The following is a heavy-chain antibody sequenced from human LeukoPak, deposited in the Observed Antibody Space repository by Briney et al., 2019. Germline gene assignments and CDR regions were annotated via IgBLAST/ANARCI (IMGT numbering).Heavy chain of an antibody. CDR1: GFTFSSYS. J-gene: IGHJ6*02. CDR3: ARGGGSGYYLHYYYGMDV. V-gene: IGHV3-21*04. CDR2: ISSSSSYI. D-gene: IGHD3-22*01. Sequence: GGSLRLSCAASGFTFSSYSMNWVRQAPGKGLEWVSSISSSSSYIYYADSVKGRFTISRDNAKNSLYLQMNSLRAEDTAVYYCARGGGSGYYLHYYYGMDVWGQGTTVTVSS.